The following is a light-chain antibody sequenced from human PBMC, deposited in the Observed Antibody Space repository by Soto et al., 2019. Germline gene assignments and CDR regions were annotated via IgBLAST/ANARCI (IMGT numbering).Light chain of an antibody. J-gene: IGKJ3*01. V-gene: IGKV3-20*01. CDR1: QSLSTNS. CDR3: QQYDASPLT. CDR2: AAS. Sequence: EIVLTQSPGTLSLSPGERATLSCRASQSLSTNSLAWYQQKPGQTPRLLIYAASTTDTDIPDRFNGSGSGTDFALTISRLEPEDFALYYCQQYDASPLTFGPGTKVDIK.